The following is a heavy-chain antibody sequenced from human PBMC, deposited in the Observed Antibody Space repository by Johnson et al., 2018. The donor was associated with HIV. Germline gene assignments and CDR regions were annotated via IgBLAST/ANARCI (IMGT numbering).Heavy chain of an antibody. J-gene: IGHJ3*02. CDR2: IGSSGSPI. CDR3: VRDISGTLEDAFDI. D-gene: IGHD1/OR15-1a*01. CDR1: GFTFSDYY. Sequence: QVQLVESGGGLVKPGGSLRLSCAASGFTFSDYYMSWIRQAPGKGLEWISYIGSSGSPIYYADSVRGRFTISRHNAKNSLYLQMNSLRAEDTAVYYCVRDISGTLEDAFDIWGQGTMVTVSS. V-gene: IGHV3-11*04.